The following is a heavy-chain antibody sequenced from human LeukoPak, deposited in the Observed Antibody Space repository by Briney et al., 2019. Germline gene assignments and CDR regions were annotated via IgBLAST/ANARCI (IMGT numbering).Heavy chain of an antibody. Sequence: GGSLRLSCAASGFTFSSYAMSWDRQAPGKGLEWVSAISGSGGSTYYADSVKGRFTISRDNSKNTLYLQMNSLRAEDTAVYYCAKKARRYQLLPEFDYWGQGTLVTVSS. CDR2: ISGSGGST. V-gene: IGHV3-23*01. J-gene: IGHJ4*02. CDR1: GFTFSSYA. CDR3: AKKARRYQLLPEFDY. D-gene: IGHD2-2*01.